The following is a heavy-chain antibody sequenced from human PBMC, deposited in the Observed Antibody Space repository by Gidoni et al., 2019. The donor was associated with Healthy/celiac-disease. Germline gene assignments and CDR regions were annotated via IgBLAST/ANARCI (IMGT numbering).Heavy chain of an antibody. CDR3: AKAVGYCSGGSCYDEDI. V-gene: IGHV3-23*01. J-gene: IGHJ3*02. Sequence: EVQLLEPGGGLVQPGGSLRLSCAASGFTFSSYAMSWVRQAQGKGMGWVSAIRGSGGSTYYADSVKGRFTISRDNSKNTLYLQMNSLRAEDTAVYYCAKAVGYCSGGSCYDEDIWGQGTMVTVSS. D-gene: IGHD2-15*01. CDR1: GFTFSSYA. CDR2: IRGSGGST.